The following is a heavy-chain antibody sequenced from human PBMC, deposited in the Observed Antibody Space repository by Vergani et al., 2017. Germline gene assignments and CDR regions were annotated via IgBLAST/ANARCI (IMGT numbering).Heavy chain of an antibody. CDR1: GFTFDNYA. D-gene: IGHD2/OR15-2a*01. Sequence: EVHLLESGGGLIQPGGSLRISCAASGFTFDNYAMTWVRQAPGKGLQWVSGISGSGSSKFYEDSLKGRVTISRDNSKNTLFLEMNSLRAEDTAIYYCVKEKIDLGSYFFDSWGHGILVTVSS. CDR2: ISGSGSSK. J-gene: IGHJ4*01. CDR3: VKEKIDLGSYFFDS. V-gene: IGHV3-23*01.